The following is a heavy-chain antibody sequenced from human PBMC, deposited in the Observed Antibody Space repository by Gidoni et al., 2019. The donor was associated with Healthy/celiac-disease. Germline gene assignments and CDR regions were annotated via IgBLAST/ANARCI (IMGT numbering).Heavy chain of an antibody. CDR1: GGTFSSYA. D-gene: IGHD3-22*01. CDR2: IIPIFGTA. Sequence: QVQLVQSGAAVKKPGSSVKVSCKASGGTFSSYAISWVRQAPGQGLEWMGGIIPIFGTANYAQKFQGRVTITADKSTSTAYMELSSLRSEDTAVYYCVVLSSSNSPPNGYYFDYDFDYWGQGTLVTVSS. J-gene: IGHJ4*02. CDR3: VVLSSSNSPPNGYYFDYDFDY. V-gene: IGHV1-69*06.